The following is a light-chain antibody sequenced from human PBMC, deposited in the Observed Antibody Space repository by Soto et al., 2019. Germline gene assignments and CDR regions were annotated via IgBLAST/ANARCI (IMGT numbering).Light chain of an antibody. Sequence: QSALTQPASVSDSPGQSITISCTGTSSDVGGSNFVSWYQQHPGKPPKLIIYDVANRPSGVPDRFSGSKSGNTASLTISGLQAEDEADYYCCSYAGSYTYVFGSGTKVTVL. J-gene: IGLJ1*01. CDR1: SSDVGGSNF. CDR3: CSYAGSYTYV. V-gene: IGLV2-11*01. CDR2: DVA.